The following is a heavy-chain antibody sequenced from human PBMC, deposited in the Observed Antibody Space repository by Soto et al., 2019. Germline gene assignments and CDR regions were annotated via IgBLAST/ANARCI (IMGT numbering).Heavy chain of an antibody. CDR2: ISPYNGNT. CDR3: AMVDNYVTPTPQDV. V-gene: IGHV1-18*01. D-gene: IGHD3-16*01. CDR1: GYIFVNYG. J-gene: IGHJ6*02. Sequence: QVQLVQSGDEVKKPGASVKVSCKASGYIFVNYGIAWLRQAPGQGLEWMGWISPYNGNTHYATKVQCRLTITTDTSTSTAYMYLGSLTSDDTAVYYCAMVDNYVTPTPQDVWGQGTTVTVSS.